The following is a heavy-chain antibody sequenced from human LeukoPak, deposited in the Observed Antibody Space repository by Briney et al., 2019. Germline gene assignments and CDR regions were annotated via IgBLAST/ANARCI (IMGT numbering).Heavy chain of an antibody. CDR1: GFTFSTYG. CDR2: LWSDESKQ. Sequence: GTSLRLSCAASGFTFSTYGMHWVRQAPGKGLEWVAVLWSDESKQFYADSVEGRFTISRDTSKNTLFLQMNGLRDEDTAVYYCAKDGECTNGVCSPFYFDSWGQGTLVTVSS. D-gene: IGHD2-8*01. V-gene: IGHV3-33*03. J-gene: IGHJ4*02. CDR3: AKDGECTNGVCSPFYFDS.